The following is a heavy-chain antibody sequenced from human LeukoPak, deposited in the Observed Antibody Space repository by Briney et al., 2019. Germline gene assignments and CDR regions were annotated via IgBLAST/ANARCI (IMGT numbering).Heavy chain of an antibody. CDR2: IYSGGST. D-gene: IGHD3-16*01. CDR1: GFTFSSYE. Sequence: GGSLRLSCAASGFTFSSYEMNWVRQAPGKGLEWVSVIYSGGSTYYADSVKGRFTISRDNSKNMVYLQMNTLRPEETAVYYCARAISVTLGGVVAQYGMDVWGQGTTVTVSS. J-gene: IGHJ6*02. V-gene: IGHV3-66*02. CDR3: ARAISVTLGGVVAQYGMDV.